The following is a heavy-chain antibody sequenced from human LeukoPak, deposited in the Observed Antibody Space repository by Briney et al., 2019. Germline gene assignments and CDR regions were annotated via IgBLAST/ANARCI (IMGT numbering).Heavy chain of an antibody. D-gene: IGHD3-10*01. J-gene: IGHJ5*02. CDR2: ISGSGGST. V-gene: IGHV3-23*01. Sequence: PGGSLRLSCAASGFTFSSYAMTWVRQAPGKGLEWVSSISGSGGSTSYAVSVKGRFTISRDNSKNTLYLQMNSLRAEDTAVYYCARDRDANWFDPWGQGTLVTVSS. CDR3: ARDRDANWFDP. CDR1: GFTFSSYA.